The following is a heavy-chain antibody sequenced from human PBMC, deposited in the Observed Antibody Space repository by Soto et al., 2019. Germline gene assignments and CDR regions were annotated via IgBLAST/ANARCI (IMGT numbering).Heavy chain of an antibody. CDR2: ISASGGGT. Sequence: EVHLLESGGGLVQPGGSLRLSCAASGFTFSNYAMTWVRRAPGKGLEWVSSISASGGGTFYADSVKGRFIISSDSSKNTLYLQMNSLRVEDTSVYYCAKSRTDTTSCYGSWGQGTLVTVSS. V-gene: IGHV3-23*01. D-gene: IGHD2-2*01. CDR3: AKSRTDTTSCYGS. CDR1: GFTFSNYA. J-gene: IGHJ5*02.